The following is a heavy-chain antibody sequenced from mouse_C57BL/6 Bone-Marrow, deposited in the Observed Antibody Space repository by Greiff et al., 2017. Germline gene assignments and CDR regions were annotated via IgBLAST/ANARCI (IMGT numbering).Heavy chain of an antibody. CDR2: INPSTGGT. CDR3: ARLLRD. V-gene: IGHV1-42*01. CDR1: GYSFTGYY. Sequence: EVKLQESGPELVKPGASVKLSCKASGYSFTGYYMNWVKQSPEKSLEWIGEINPSTGGTTYNQKFKAKATLTVDKSSSTAYMQLTILTSEDSAVYYCARLLRDWGQGTTLTVSS. J-gene: IGHJ2*01. D-gene: IGHD1-1*01.